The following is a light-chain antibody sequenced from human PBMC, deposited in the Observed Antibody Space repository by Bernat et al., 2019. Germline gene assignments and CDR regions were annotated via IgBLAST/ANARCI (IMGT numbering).Light chain of an antibody. J-gene: IGLJ3*02. V-gene: IGLV2-23*02. CDR3: CSDASRSTWV. Sequence: QSALTQPASVSGSPGQSITISCAGTSSDVGSYNLVSWYQQHPGKAPKLMIYEVAKRPSGVSNRFSASNSGNTASLTIAGLQTEDEADYCWCSDASRSTWVFGGGTKLTVL. CDR2: EVA. CDR1: SSDVGSYNL.